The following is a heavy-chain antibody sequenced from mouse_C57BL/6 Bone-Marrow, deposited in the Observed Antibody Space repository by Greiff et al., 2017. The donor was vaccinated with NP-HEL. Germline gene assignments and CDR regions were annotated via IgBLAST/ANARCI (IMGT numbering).Heavy chain of an antibody. V-gene: IGHV1-64*01. CDR2: IHPNSGST. CDR1: GYTFTSYW. J-gene: IGHJ3*01. D-gene: IGHD1-1*01. CDR3: ARHGSSLAY. Sequence: QVQLQQSGAELVKPGASVKLSCTASGYTFTSYWMHWVKQRPGQGLEWIGMIHPNSGSTNYNEKFKSKATLTVDKSSSTAYMQLSSLTSEDSAVYYCARHGSSLAYWGQGTLVTVSA.